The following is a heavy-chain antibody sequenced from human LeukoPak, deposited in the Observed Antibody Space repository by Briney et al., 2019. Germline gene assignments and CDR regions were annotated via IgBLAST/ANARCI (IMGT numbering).Heavy chain of an antibody. CDR2: IDAGNGDT. CDR3: ARAYMYSSSWYD. CDR1: GYTFTSYA. D-gene: IGHD6-13*01. J-gene: IGHJ4*02. Sequence: ASVKVSCKASGYTFTSYAMHWVRQAPGQRLEWMGWIDAGNGDTKYSQKFQGRVTITRDTSASTAYMELSSLRSEDTAVYYCARAYMYSSSWYDWGQGTLVTVSS. V-gene: IGHV1-3*01.